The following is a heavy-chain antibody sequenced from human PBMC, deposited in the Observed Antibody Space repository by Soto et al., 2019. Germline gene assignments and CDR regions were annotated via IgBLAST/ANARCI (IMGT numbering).Heavy chain of an antibody. Sequence: PGGSLRLSCAASGFTFSDYYMSWIRQAPGKGLEWVSYISSSGSTIYYADSVKGRFTISRDNAKKSLYLQMNSLRADDTAVYYCARVWFLVGATGNETFDIWGQGTMVTVSS. J-gene: IGHJ3*02. CDR2: ISSSGSTI. V-gene: IGHV3-11*01. CDR3: ARVWFLVGATGNETFDI. CDR1: GFTFSDYY. D-gene: IGHD1-26*01.